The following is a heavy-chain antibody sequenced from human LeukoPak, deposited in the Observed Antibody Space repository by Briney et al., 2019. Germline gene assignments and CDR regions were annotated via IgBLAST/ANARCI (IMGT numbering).Heavy chain of an antibody. CDR3: AKGYLRYSDPSWFDY. J-gene: IGHJ4*02. D-gene: IGHD3-9*01. CDR1: GFTFSSYG. CDR2: ISYDGSNK. Sequence: GGSLRLSCAASGFTFSSYGMHWVRQAPGKGLEWVAVISYDGSNKYYADSVKGRLTISRDNSKNTLDLQMNSLRAEDTAVYYCAKGYLRYSDPSWFDYWGQGTLVTVSS. V-gene: IGHV3-30*18.